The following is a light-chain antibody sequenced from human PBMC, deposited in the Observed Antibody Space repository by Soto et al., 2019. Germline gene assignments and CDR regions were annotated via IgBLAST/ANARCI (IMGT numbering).Light chain of an antibody. CDR3: QQART. CDR1: QSVSSY. J-gene: IGKJ1*01. CDR2: DAS. V-gene: IGKV3-11*01. Sequence: IVLTQSPATLSLSPGERATLSCTASQSVSSYLAWYQQKPGQAPRLPIYDASNRATGIPARFSGSGSGTDFTLNISSLEPEDSAVYYCQQARTFGQGTKVEIK.